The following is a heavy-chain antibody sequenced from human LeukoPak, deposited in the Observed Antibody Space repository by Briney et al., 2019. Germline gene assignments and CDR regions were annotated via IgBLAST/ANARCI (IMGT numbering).Heavy chain of an antibody. CDR1: GFTFSHYG. D-gene: IGHD4-11*01. J-gene: IGHJ5*02. CDR3: AKDAQRGFDYSNSLEH. CDR2: IWNDRSNK. V-gene: IGHV3-33*06. Sequence: PGGSLRLSCATSGFTFSHYGMHWVRQAPGKGLEWVAVIWNDRSNKYYGDSVKGRFTISRDNSKNILYLQMNSLTVEDTAVYYCAKDAQRGFDYSNSLEHWGQGTLVTVSA.